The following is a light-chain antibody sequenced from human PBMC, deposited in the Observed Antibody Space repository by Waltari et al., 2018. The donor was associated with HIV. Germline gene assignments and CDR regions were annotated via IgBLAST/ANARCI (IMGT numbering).Light chain of an antibody. J-gene: IGKJ2*01. CDR1: QSVSSY. CDR2: DAS. CDR3: QQRSNRPPKYT. Sequence: IVLTQSPATLSLSPGERPALSCRASQSVSSYLAWYQQKPGRAPRLLIDDASNRATGIPARFSGSGSGTDFTLTISSLEPEDFAVYYCQQRSNRPPKYTFSQGTKLEIK. V-gene: IGKV3-11*01.